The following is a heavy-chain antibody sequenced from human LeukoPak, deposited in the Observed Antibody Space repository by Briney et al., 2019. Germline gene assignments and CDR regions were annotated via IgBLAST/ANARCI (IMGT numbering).Heavy chain of an antibody. D-gene: IGHD3-10*01. CDR2: IYPGDSDT. CDR3: ARQDGSGLYYFDY. Sequence: GESLKISCKGSGYSFNYWIGWVRQMPGKGLEWIGIIYPGDSDTRYSPSFQGQVAISADRSISTAYLQWGSLKASDSAMYYCARQDGSGLYYFDYWGQGTLVTVSS. J-gene: IGHJ4*02. CDR1: GYSFNYW. V-gene: IGHV5-51*01.